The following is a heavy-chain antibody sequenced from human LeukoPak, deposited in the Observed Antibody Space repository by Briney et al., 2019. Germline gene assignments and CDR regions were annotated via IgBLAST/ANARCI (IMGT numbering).Heavy chain of an antibody. CDR3: AKDPRYSSSWSSPYYFDY. V-gene: IGHV3-23*01. D-gene: IGHD6-13*01. CDR2: ISGSGGST. Sequence: GGSLRLSCAASGFTFSSYAMSWVRLAPGKGLEWVSAISGSGGSTYYADSVKGRFTISRDNSKNTLYLQMNSLRAEDTAVYYCAKDPRYSSSWSSPYYFDYWGQGTLVTVSS. J-gene: IGHJ4*02. CDR1: GFTFSSYA.